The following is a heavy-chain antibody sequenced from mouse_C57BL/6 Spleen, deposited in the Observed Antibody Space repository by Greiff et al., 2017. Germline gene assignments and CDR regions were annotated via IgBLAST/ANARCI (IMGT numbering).Heavy chain of an antibody. J-gene: IGHJ4*01. Sequence: QVQLQQPGAELVMPGASVKLSCKASGYTFTSYWMHWVKQRPGQGLEWIGEIDPSDSYTNYNQKFKGKATLTVDKSSSTAYMQLSSLTSEDSAVYYCARSEGYGAMDYWGQGTSVTVSS. CDR3: ARSEGYGAMDY. CDR1: GYTFTSYW. D-gene: IGHD2-2*01. CDR2: IDPSDSYT. V-gene: IGHV1-69*01.